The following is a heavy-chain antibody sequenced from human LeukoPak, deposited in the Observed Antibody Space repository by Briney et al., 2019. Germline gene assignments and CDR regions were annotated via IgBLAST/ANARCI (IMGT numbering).Heavy chain of an antibody. CDR2: AYYRSKWFI. Sequence: SQTLSLTCAISGDSVSGSPAVWNWIRQSPSRGLEWLGRAYYRSKWFIDYALSVKGRITITPDTSKNQFSLQLNSVTAEDTAVYYCARGAVRGGTNFDYWGQGTLVTVSS. D-gene: IGHD3-10*01. V-gene: IGHV6-1*01. CDR1: GDSVSGSPAV. CDR3: ARGAVRGGTNFDY. J-gene: IGHJ4*02.